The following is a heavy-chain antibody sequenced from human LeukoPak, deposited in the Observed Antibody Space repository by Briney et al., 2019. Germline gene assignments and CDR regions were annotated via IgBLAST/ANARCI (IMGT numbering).Heavy chain of an antibody. V-gene: IGHV1-69*13. CDR3: AKQSNNHYYQKASDY. CDR1: GGTFRNYV. CDR2: IIPIFGAA. J-gene: IGHJ4*02. D-gene: IGHD1-26*01. Sequence: SVKVSCKASGGTFRNYVISWVRQAPGQGLEWMGGIIPIFGAANYGQSSQGRVTITADESTNTAYMELNSLRAEDTAVYFCAKQSNNHYYQKASDYWGQGTLVTVSS.